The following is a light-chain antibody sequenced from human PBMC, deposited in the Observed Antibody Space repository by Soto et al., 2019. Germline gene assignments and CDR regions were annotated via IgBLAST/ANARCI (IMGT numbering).Light chain of an antibody. CDR1: SSNIGAGYD. Sequence: QSVLTQPPSVSGAPGQRVTISCTGTSSNIGAGYDVHWFQQVPGTAPKLLIYSNTNRPSGVPDRFSGSKSGTSASLAITGLQAEDEADYYCQSYDNSLSGSGVFGGGTKVTVL. V-gene: IGLV1-40*01. CDR3: QSYDNSLSGSGV. CDR2: SNT. J-gene: IGLJ3*02.